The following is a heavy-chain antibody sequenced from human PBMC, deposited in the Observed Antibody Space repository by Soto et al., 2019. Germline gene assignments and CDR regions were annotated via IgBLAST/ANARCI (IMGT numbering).Heavy chain of an antibody. D-gene: IGHD3-10*01. V-gene: IGHV1-18*01. J-gene: IGHJ4*02. CDR3: ARDPPFYSSGSYYGYFDY. CDR2: ISAYNGNT. CDR1: GYTFTSYG. Sequence: QVKLVQSGAEVKKPGASVKVSCKAYGYTFTSYGISWVRQAPGQGLEWVGWISAYNGNTNYAQKIQGRVTMTTDTSTSTGYKGLRTLRTDDTAVYYAARDPPFYSSGSYYGYFDYLGQGTIVTVSS.